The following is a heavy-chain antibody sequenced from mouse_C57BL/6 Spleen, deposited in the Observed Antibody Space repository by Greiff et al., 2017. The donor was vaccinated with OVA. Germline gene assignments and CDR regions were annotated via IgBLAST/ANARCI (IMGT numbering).Heavy chain of an antibody. J-gene: IGHJ2*01. CDR2: INPNNGGT. CDR1: GYTFTDYN. V-gene: IGHV1-18*01. Sequence: VQLQQSGPELVKPGASVKIPCKASGYTFTDYNMDWVKQSHGQSLEWIGDINPNNGGTIYNQKFKGKATLTVDKSSSTAYMELRSLTSEDTAVYDGARRREANWVYVDYWGQGTTLTVSS. CDR3: ARRREANWVYVDY. D-gene: IGHD4-1*01.